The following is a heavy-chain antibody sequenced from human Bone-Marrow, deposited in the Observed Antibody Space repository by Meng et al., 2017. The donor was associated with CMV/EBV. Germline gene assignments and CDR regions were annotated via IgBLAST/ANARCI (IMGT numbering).Heavy chain of an antibody. CDR2: IKQDGSEK. V-gene: IGHV3-7*01. CDR3: ARGGRNYDYVWGSYLLNYFDY. CDR1: GFTFSSYW. Sequence: GGSLRLSCAASGFTFSSYWMSWVRQAPGKGLEWVANIKQDGSEKYYVDSVKGRFTISRDNAKNSLYLQMNSLRAEDTAVYYCARGGRNYDYVWGSYLLNYFDYWGQGTLVPSPQ. J-gene: IGHJ4*02. D-gene: IGHD3-16*02.